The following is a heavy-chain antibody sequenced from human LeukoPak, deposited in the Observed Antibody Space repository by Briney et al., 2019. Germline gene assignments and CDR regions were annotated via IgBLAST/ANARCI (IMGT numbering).Heavy chain of an antibody. D-gene: IGHD4-17*01. Sequence: GGSLRLSCAASGFTLSDYWMHWVRQAPGKGLEWISRIYSDESSAYYADSVKGRFTISRDNAKKTLYLQMNSLRAEDTAMYYCTTEDGDYDADYWGQGTLVTVSS. CDR3: TTEDGDYDADY. CDR2: IYSDESSA. J-gene: IGHJ4*02. V-gene: IGHV3-74*01. CDR1: GFTLSDYW.